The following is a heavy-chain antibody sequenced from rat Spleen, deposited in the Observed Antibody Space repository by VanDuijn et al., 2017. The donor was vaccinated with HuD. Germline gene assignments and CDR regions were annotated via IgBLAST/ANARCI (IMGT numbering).Heavy chain of an antibody. CDR3: TGGGHSALNWFAY. Sequence: EVQLVESGGGLVQPGGSMKLSCAASGFTFNHYDMAWIRQAPGKGLEWVASITRDGSSTYYPDTVKGRFVISKDNAKDTGYLHMNNLRSEDTAMYYCTGGGHSALNWFAYWGQGTLVTVSS. J-gene: IGHJ3*01. CDR1: GFTFNHYD. V-gene: IGHV5-35*01. CDR2: ITRDGSST. D-gene: IGHD3-3*01.